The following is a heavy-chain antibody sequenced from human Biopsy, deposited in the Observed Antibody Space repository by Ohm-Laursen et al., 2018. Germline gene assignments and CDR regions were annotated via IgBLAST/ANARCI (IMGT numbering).Heavy chain of an antibody. Sequence: GTLSLTWTVSGGSISSYYWSWIRQPPGKGLEWIGYIYYTGSTNYNPSLKSRATISVDTSMNHLSLRLTSVTAADTAVYYCAKHAPSYSGSYWRYFDLWGRGTLVTVSS. CDR3: AKHAPSYSGSYWRYFDL. D-gene: IGHD1-26*01. CDR2: IYYTGST. CDR1: GGSISSYY. V-gene: IGHV4-59*08. J-gene: IGHJ2*01.